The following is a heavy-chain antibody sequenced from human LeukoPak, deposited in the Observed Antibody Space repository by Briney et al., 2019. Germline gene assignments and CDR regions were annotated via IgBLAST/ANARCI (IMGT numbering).Heavy chain of an antibody. CDR3: ARELGITIFGVPSDAFDI. J-gene: IGHJ3*02. CDR2: IYPGDSDT. V-gene: IGHV5-51*01. CDR1: GYSFTSYW. D-gene: IGHD3-3*01. Sequence: GESLKISCKGSGYSFTSYWIGWVRQMPGKGLEWMGIIYPGDSDTRYSPSFQGQVTISADKSISTAYLQWSSLKASDTAMYYCARELGITIFGVPSDAFDIWGQGTMVTVSS.